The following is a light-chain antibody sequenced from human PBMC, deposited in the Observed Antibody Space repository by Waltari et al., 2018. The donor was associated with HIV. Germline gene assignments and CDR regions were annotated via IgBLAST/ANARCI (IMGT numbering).Light chain of an antibody. CDR1: SSNIASNN. J-gene: IGLJ2*01. CDR3: VVWDDRLSGVV. CDR2: RHN. V-gene: IGLV1-47*01. Sequence: QSVVTQSPSASGTPGQSVTISCSGSSSNIASNNAFWYHHLPGTAPKLLIYRHNPRPSGAPGLISGSRSGPSASLAISGLRSEDAAVYYCVVWDDRLSGVVFGGGTSLTVL.